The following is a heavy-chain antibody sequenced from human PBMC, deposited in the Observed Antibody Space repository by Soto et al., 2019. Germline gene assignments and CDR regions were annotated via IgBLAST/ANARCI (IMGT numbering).Heavy chain of an antibody. Sequence: AEILSFTCAVSGGSISSSNWWRWVRKPPGKGLEWIGEIYHSGSTNYNPSLKSRVTISVDKSKNQFSLKLSSVTAADTAVYYCAAYYDYVWGSYQANWFDPWGQGTLVTVSS. CDR1: GGSISSSNW. J-gene: IGHJ5*02. D-gene: IGHD3-16*02. CDR2: IYHSGST. CDR3: AAYYDYVWGSYQANWFDP. V-gene: IGHV4-4*02.